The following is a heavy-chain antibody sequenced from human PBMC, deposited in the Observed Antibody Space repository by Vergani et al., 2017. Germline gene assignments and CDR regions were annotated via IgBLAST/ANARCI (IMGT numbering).Heavy chain of an antibody. CDR1: GYTFTSYG. J-gene: IGHJ6*03. Sequence: QVQLVQSGAAVKKPGASVKVSCKASGYTFTSYGISWVRQAPGQGLEWMGWISAYNGNTNYAQKLQGRVTMTTDTSTSTAYMELRSLRSDDTAVYYCARLSIFGVVWDYYYYYYMDVWGKGTTVTVAS. CDR2: ISAYNGNT. CDR3: ARLSIFGVVWDYYYYYYMDV. V-gene: IGHV1-18*01. D-gene: IGHD3-3*01.